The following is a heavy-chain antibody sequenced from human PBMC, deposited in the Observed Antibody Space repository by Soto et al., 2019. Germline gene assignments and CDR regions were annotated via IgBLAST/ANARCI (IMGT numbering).Heavy chain of an antibody. Sequence: QVQLVESGGGVVQPGRSLRLSCAASGFTFSSYGMHWVRQAPGKGLEWVAVIWYDGSNKYYADSVKGRFTISRDNSKNTLYLQMNSLRAEDTAVYYCARDADIVATIRMARPIDYWGQGTLVTVSS. D-gene: IGHD5-12*01. J-gene: IGHJ4*02. CDR2: IWYDGSNK. CDR1: GFTFSSYG. CDR3: ARDADIVATIRMARPIDY. V-gene: IGHV3-33*01.